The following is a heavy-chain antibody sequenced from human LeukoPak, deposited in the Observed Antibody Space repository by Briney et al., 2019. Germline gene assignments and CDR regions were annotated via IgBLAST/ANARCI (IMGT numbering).Heavy chain of an antibody. J-gene: IGHJ5*02. Sequence: GGSLRLSCAASGFTFSSYGMTWVRQAPGKGLEWVSYISSSSSTIYYADSVKGRFTISRDNAKNSLYLQLNSLRAEDTAVYYCARSLVVGATYPYHWSQGTLVTVSS. CDR2: ISSSSSTI. CDR3: ARSLVVGATYPYH. D-gene: IGHD1-26*01. V-gene: IGHV3-48*04. CDR1: GFTFSSYG.